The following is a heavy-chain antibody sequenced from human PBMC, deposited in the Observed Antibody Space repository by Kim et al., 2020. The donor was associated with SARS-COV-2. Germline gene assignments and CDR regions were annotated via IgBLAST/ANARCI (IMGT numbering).Heavy chain of an antibody. V-gene: IGHV3-7*01. CDR2: IKPDGSAK. D-gene: IGHD1-20*01. Sequence: GGSLRLSCAASGFTFNSHWMTWVRQAPGKGLEWVANIKPDGSAKQYVDSLRGRFTISRDNAKNSLYLQMNSLRAEDTAVYYCARSINWAFDTWGQGTMVTVSS. CDR3: ARSINWAFDT. J-gene: IGHJ3*02. CDR1: GFTFNSHW.